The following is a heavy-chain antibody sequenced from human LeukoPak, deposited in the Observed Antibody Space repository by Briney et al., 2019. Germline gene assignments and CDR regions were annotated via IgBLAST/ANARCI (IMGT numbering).Heavy chain of an antibody. CDR3: ANNIAGRGWYRDFDY. CDR1: GFTFSSYE. CDR2: ISSSGSIK. J-gene: IGHJ4*02. D-gene: IGHD6-19*01. Sequence: GGSLRLSCAASGFTFSSYEMNWVRQAPGKGLEWVSSISSSGSIKYYADSVKGRFTISRDNAKNSLYLQMNSLRAEDTAVYYCANNIAGRGWYRDFDYWGQGTLATVSS. V-gene: IGHV3-48*03.